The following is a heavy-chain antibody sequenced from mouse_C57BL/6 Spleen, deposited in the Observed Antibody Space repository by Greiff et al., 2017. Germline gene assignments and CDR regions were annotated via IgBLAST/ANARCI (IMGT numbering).Heavy chain of an antibody. CDR2: ISSGGSYT. CDR3: AGRGYYGSSYYFDY. D-gene: IGHD1-1*01. V-gene: IGHV5-6*02. Sequence: EVKLMESGGDLVKPGGSLQLSCAASGFTFSSSGMSWVRQTPDKRLEWVATISSGGSYTYYPDSVKGRFTISRDNAKNTLYLQMSSLKSEDTAMYYCAGRGYYGSSYYFDYWGQGTTLTVSS. CDR1: GFTFSSSG. J-gene: IGHJ2*01.